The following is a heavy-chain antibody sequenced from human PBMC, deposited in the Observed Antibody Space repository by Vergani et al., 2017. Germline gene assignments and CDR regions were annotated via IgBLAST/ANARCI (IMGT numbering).Heavy chain of an antibody. V-gene: IGHV4-4*02. D-gene: IGHD4-17*01. CDR3: ARVNGDDTRLHSPQSNWFDP. CDR2: IYHSGST. Sequence: QVQLQESGPGLVKPSETLSLTCTVSGGSISSSNWWSWVRQPPGKGLEWIGEIYHSGSTNYNPSLKSRVTISVDKSKNQFSRKLSSLTAADTAVYYCARVNGDDTRLHSPQSNWFDPWGQGTLVTVSS. J-gene: IGHJ5*02. CDR1: GGSISSSNW.